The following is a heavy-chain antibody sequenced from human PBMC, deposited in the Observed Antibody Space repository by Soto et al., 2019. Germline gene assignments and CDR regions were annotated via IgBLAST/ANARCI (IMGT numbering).Heavy chain of an antibody. V-gene: IGHV1-69*02. Sequence: ASVKVSCKASGGTFSIYTISWVRQAPGQGLEWMGRIIPILGIANYAQKFQGRVTITADKSTSTAYTELSSLRSEDTAVYYCARGATIQNWFDPWGQGTLVTVSS. CDR3: ARGATIQNWFDP. J-gene: IGHJ5*02. CDR2: IIPILGIA. CDR1: GGTFSIYT. D-gene: IGHD3-3*01.